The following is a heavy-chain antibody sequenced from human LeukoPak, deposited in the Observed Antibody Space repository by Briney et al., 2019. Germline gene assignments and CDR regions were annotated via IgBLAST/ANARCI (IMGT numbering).Heavy chain of an antibody. Sequence: SETLSLTCAVYGGSFSGYYWSWIRQPPGKGLEWIGEINHSGSTNYNPSLKSRVTITVDTSKNQFSLKLSSVTAADTAVYYCARGRYFQHWGQGTLVTVSS. J-gene: IGHJ1*01. CDR1: GGSFSGYY. CDR3: ARGRYFQH. CDR2: INHSGST. V-gene: IGHV4-34*01.